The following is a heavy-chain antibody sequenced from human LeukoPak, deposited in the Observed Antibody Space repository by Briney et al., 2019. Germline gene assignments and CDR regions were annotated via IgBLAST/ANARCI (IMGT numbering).Heavy chain of an antibody. CDR1: GGSISSGSYY. CDR3: ARYREVGATVDY. CDR2: IYTSGST. Sequence: SETLSLTCTVSGGSISSGSYYWSWIRQPAGKGLEWIGRIYTSGSTNYNPSLKSRVTISVDTSKNQFSLKLSSVTAADTAVYYCARYREVGATVDYWGQGTLVTVSS. J-gene: IGHJ4*02. D-gene: IGHD1-26*01. V-gene: IGHV4-61*02.